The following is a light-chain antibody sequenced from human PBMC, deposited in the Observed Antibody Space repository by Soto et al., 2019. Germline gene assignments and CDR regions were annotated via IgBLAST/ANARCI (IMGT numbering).Light chain of an antibody. CDR1: QSIRSW. Sequence: DIQMTQSPSILSASVGDRVTITCRASQSIRSWLAWYQQKPGKAPKLLIYDAYSLESGVPSRFSGRRSGTEFTLTIAGLQPEDFATYYCQQYITYSPYTFGQGTKVDIK. CDR2: DAY. J-gene: IGKJ2*01. CDR3: QQYITYSPYT. V-gene: IGKV1-5*01.